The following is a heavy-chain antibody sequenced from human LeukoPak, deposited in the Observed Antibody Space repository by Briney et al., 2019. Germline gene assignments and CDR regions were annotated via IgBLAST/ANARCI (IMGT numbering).Heavy chain of an antibody. J-gene: IGHJ4*02. V-gene: IGHV3-48*03. CDR1: GFAFSSYA. CDR2: ISSGANAE. Sequence: GGSLRLSCAASGFAFSSYAMNWVRQAPGKGLEWVSHISSGANAEYYVDSVRGRFTMSRDNAKNLLFLQMNSLRAEDTAVYFCARDSLNGPFVISLDYWGQGALVTVSS. D-gene: IGHD3-9*01. CDR3: ARDSLNGPFVISLDY.